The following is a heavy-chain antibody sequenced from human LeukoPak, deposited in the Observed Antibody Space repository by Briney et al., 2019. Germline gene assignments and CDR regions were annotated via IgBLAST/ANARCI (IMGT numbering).Heavy chain of an antibody. CDR3: ARLKRIQLWVVGLLFDY. D-gene: IGHD5-18*01. CDR2: IYYSGST. CDR1: GGSISSSSYY. J-gene: IGHJ4*02. V-gene: IGHV4-39*01. Sequence: NPSETLSLTCTVSGGSISSSSYYWGWIRQPPGKGLEWIGSIYYSGSTYYNPSLKSRVTISVDTSKNQFSLKLSSVTAADTAVYYCARLKRIQLWVVGLLFDYWGQGTLVTVSS.